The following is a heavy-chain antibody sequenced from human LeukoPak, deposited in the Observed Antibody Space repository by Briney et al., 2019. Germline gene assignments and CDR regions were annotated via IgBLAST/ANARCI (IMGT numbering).Heavy chain of an antibody. J-gene: IGHJ4*02. V-gene: IGHV4-61*01. Sequence: SETLSLTCTVSGGSISSSSYYWGWIRQPPGKGLEWIGYIYYSGSTNYNPSLKSRVTISVDTSKNQFSLKLSSVTAADTAVYYCARDSRGGYSCSWDFGYWGQGTLVTVSS. CDR3: ARDSRGGYSCSWDFGY. D-gene: IGHD6-13*01. CDR2: IYYSGST. CDR1: GGSISSSSYY.